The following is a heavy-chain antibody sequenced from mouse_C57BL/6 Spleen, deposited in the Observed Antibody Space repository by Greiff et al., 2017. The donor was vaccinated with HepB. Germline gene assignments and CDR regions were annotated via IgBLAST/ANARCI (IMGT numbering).Heavy chain of an antibody. Sequence: QVQLQQSGAELARPGASVKMSCKASGYTFTRYTMHWVKQRPGQGLEWIGYINPSSGDTKYNQKFKDKATLTADKSSSTAYMQLSSLTSEDSAVYYCARLNGYDYDDFAYWGQGTTLTVSS. CDR1: GYTFTRYT. D-gene: IGHD2-4*01. V-gene: IGHV1-4*01. CDR2: INPSSGDT. CDR3: ARLNGYDYDDFAY. J-gene: IGHJ2*01.